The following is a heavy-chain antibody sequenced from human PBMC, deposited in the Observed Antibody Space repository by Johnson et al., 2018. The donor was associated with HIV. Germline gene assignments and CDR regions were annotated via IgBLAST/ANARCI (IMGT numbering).Heavy chain of an antibody. CDR1: GFAFSSYG. Sequence: QVQLVESGGGVVQPGGSLRLSCAASGFAFSSYGMHWVRQAPGKGLEWVTVISYDGSNKYYADSVKGRFTTSRDNSKNKLYLRMSSLRAEDPAVYYCAVIEYSSLDGFDIWGQGTMVIVSS. J-gene: IGHJ3*02. CDR3: AVIEYSSLDGFDI. V-gene: IGHV3-33*01. CDR2: ISYDGSNK. D-gene: IGHD6-6*01.